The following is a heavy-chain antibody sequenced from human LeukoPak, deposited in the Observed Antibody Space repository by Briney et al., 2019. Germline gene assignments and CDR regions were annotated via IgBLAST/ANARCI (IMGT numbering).Heavy chain of an antibody. J-gene: IGHJ6*03. D-gene: IGHD4-17*01. Sequence: GGSLRLSCAASGFTFSSYEMNWVRQAPGKGLEWVSAISGSGGSTYYADSVKGRFTISRDNSKNTLYLQMNSLRAEDTAVYYCAKRAGDYGYYYYYYMDVWGKGTAVTVSS. V-gene: IGHV3-23*01. CDR1: GFTFSSYE. CDR3: AKRAGDYGYYYYYYMDV. CDR2: ISGSGGST.